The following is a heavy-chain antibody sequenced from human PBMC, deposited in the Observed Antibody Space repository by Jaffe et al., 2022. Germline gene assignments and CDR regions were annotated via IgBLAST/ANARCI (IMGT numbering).Heavy chain of an antibody. J-gene: IGHJ4*02. CDR1: RFTFSNYG. D-gene: IGHD4-4*01. CDR3: AKDVSREQYYFDY. V-gene: IGHV3-30*02. Sequence: QVQLVESGGGVVQPGGSLRLSCAASRFTFSNYGMHWVRQAPGKGLEWVAFIRYDGSNKYYVDSVKGRFTISRDNSKNTLYLQMNSLRAEDTAVYYCAKDVSREQYYFDYWGQGTLVTVSS. CDR2: IRYDGSNK.